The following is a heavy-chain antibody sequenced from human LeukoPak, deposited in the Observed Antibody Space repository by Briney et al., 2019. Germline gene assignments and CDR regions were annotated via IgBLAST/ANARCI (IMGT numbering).Heavy chain of an antibody. J-gene: IGHJ5*02. Sequence: SETLSLTCTVSGGSISSSSYYWGWIRQPPGKGLEWIGSIYYSGSTYYNPSLKSRVTISVDTSKNQFSLKLSSVTAADTAVYYCARLEGKVAASNCFDPWGQGTLVTVSS. V-gene: IGHV4-39*07. D-gene: IGHD2-15*01. CDR3: ARLEGKVAASNCFDP. CDR2: IYYSGST. CDR1: GGSISSSSYY.